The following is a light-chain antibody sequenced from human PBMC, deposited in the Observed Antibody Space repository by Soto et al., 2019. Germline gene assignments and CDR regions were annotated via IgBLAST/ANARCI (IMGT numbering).Light chain of an antibody. CDR3: QQYGSSPPYT. CDR2: GAS. V-gene: IGKV3-20*01. J-gene: IGKJ2*01. CDR1: QSVSSSY. Sequence: EIVLTQSPGTLSLSPGERATLSCRASQSVSSSYLDWYQQKPGQAPRLLIYGASSRATGIPERFSGSGSGTAFTLTISRLEPEDFAVYYCQQYGSSPPYTFGQGTKLEI.